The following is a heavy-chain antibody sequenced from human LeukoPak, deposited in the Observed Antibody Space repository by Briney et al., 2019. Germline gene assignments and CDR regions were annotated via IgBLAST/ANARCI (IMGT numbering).Heavy chain of an antibody. CDR2: VSGSGGTT. CDR3: ARSNQADDY. Sequence: SGGSLRLSCAASGFTFNSYAMNWVRQAPGKGLEWVSTVSGSGGTTFYADSVKGRFTISRDNSKNTLYLQMDSLRAEDTGVYYCARSNQADDYWGQGTLVTVPS. V-gene: IGHV3-23*01. J-gene: IGHJ4*02. CDR1: GFTFNSYA. D-gene: IGHD1-14*01.